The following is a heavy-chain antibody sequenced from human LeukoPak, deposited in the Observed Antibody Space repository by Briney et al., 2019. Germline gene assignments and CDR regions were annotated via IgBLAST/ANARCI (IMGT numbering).Heavy chain of an antibody. V-gene: IGHV3-21*01. Sequence: GGSLRLSCAASGFTFSSYRMSWVRQAPGKGLEWVSSIYSSSSYIYYADSVKGRLTISRDNAKNSLYLQMHSLRAEDTDVYYCARGSSSCFDYWGQGTLVTVSS. D-gene: IGHD2-2*01. CDR3: ARGSSSCFDY. J-gene: IGHJ4*02. CDR1: GFTFSSYR. CDR2: IYSSSSYI.